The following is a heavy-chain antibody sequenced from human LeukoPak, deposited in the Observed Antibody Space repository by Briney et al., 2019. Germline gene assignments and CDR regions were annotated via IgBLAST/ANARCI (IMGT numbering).Heavy chain of an antibody. D-gene: IGHD5-18*01. Sequence: ESGPTLVNPTQTLTLTCTFSGFSLSTSGMCVSWIRQPPGKALEWLALIYWDDDKRYSPSLKSRLTITKDTSKNQVVLTMTNMDPVDTATYYCAHLRGTAMAPYYFDYWGQGTLVTVSS. CDR1: GFSLSTSGMC. V-gene: IGHV2-5*08. CDR3: AHLRGTAMAPYYFDY. J-gene: IGHJ4*02. CDR2: IYWDDDK.